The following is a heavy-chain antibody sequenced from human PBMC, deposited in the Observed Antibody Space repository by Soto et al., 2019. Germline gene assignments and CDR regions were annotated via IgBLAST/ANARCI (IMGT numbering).Heavy chain of an antibody. CDR1: GGTFSSYT. Sequence: SVKVSCKDSGGTFSSYTISWVRQAHGQGLEWMGRINAVHGITKYAQKFQGRVTITRDTSASTAYMELSSLRSEDTSVYYCGRDSKWDDTSVGMDVWGQGTKVTVSS. CDR3: GRDSKWDDTSVGMDV. J-gene: IGHJ6*02. V-gene: IGHV1-69*04. D-gene: IGHD3-22*01. CDR2: INAVHGIT.